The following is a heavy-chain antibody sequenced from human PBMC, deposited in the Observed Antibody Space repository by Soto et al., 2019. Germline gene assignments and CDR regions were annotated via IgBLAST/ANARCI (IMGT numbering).Heavy chain of an antibody. Sequence: ASVKVSCKASGYTFTSYGISWVRQAPGQGLEWMGWISAYNGNTNYAQKLQGRVTMTTDTSTSTAYMELRSLRSDDTAVYYCAIYPEIAAAARVDYWGQGTLGTVSS. J-gene: IGHJ4*02. CDR2: ISAYNGNT. CDR3: AIYPEIAAAARVDY. CDR1: GYTFTSYG. D-gene: IGHD6-13*01. V-gene: IGHV1-18*01.